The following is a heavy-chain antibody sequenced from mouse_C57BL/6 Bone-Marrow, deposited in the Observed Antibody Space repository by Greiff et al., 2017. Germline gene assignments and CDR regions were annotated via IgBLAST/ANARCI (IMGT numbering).Heavy chain of an antibody. V-gene: IGHV1-59*01. CDR2: IDPSDSYT. CDR3: ARRGVTTVVASDYFDY. CDR1: GYTFTSYW. Sequence: QVHVKQPGAELVRPGTSVKLSCKASGYTFTSYWMHWVKQRPGQGLEWIGVIDPSDSYTNYNQKFKGKATLTVDTSSSTAYMQLSSLTSEDSAVYYCARRGVTTVVASDYFDYWGQGTTLTVSS. J-gene: IGHJ2*01. D-gene: IGHD1-1*01.